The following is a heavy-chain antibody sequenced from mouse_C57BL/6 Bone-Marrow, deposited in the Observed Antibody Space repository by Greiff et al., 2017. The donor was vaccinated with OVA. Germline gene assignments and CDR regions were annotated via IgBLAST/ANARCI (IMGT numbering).Heavy chain of an antibody. Sequence: QVQLQQPGAELVKPGASVKLSCKASGYTFTSYWMHWVKQRPGQGLEWIGMIHPNSGSTNYNEKFKSKATLTVDKSSSTAYMQLSSLTSEDSAVDYCARNYYDYIYCDYWGQGTTLTVSS. V-gene: IGHV1-64*01. CDR1: GYTFTSYW. CDR3: ARNYYDYIYCDY. J-gene: IGHJ2*01. D-gene: IGHD2-4*01. CDR2: IHPNSGST.